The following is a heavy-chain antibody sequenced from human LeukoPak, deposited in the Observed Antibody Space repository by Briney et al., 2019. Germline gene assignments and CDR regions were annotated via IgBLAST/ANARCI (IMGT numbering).Heavy chain of an antibody. D-gene: IGHD1-20*01. CDR2: ISAYNGNT. CDR3: ARDYNFREKYNWFDP. Sequence: ASVKVSCKASGYTFTSYAISWVRQAPGQGLEWMGWISAYNGNTNYAQKFQGRVTMTKDTSTSTAYMELRSLRSDDTAVYYCARDYNFREKYNWFDPCGQGTLVTVSS. V-gene: IGHV1-18*01. CDR1: GYTFTSYA. J-gene: IGHJ5*02.